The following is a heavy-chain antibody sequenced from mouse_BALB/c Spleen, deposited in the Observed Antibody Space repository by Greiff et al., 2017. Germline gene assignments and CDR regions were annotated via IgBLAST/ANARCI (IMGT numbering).Heavy chain of an antibody. Sequence: EVQLVESGGGLVQPGGSMKLSCVASGFTFSSYWMSWVRQSPEKGLEWVAEIKLKSDNYATHYAESVKGKFTISRDDSKSRLYLQMNSLRAEDTGIYYCTKLGRRAWFAYWGQGTLVTVSA. CDR3: TKLGRRAWFAY. CDR2: IKLKSDNYAT. D-gene: IGHD4-1*01. CDR1: GFTFSSYW. V-gene: IGHV6-6*02. J-gene: IGHJ3*01.